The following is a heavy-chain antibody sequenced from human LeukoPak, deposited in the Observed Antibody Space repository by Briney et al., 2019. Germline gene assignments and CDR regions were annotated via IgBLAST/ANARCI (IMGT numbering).Heavy chain of an antibody. CDR1: GGSISSSSYY. Sequence: SETLSLTCTVSGGSISSSSYYWGWIRQPPGKGLEWIGSIYYSGSTYYNPSLKSRVTISVDTSKNQFSLKLSSVTAADAAVYYCARAGYSSHGAYYMDVWGKGTTVTVSS. CDR3: ARAGYSSHGAYYMDV. CDR2: IYYSGST. V-gene: IGHV4-39*07. D-gene: IGHD6-19*01. J-gene: IGHJ6*03.